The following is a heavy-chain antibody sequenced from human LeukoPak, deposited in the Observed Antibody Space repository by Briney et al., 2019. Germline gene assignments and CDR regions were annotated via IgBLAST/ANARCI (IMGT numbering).Heavy chain of an antibody. CDR2: IIPIFGTA. V-gene: IGHV1-69*05. J-gene: IGHJ4*02. Sequence: GASVKVSCKASGGTFSSYAISWVRQAPGQGLEWMGGIIPIFGTANYAQKFQGRVTITTDESTSTAYMELSSLRSDDTAVYYCARSYGAYVRGLLGYWGQGSLVAVSS. CDR1: GGTFSSYA. D-gene: IGHD4-17*01. CDR3: ARSYGAYVRGLLGY.